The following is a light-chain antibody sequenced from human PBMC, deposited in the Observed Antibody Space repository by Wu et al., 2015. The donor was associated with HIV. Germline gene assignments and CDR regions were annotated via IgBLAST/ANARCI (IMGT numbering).Light chain of an antibody. J-gene: IGKJ4*01. CDR3: QQSYSTRLT. Sequence: DIQMTQSPSSLSASVGDRVTITCRASQRISNYLNWYQQKPGKAPNLLIYGTSNLQSGVPSRFSGSGSGTDFTLTISSLQPEDVATYYCQQSYSTRLTFGGGTKVEIK. CDR2: GTS. V-gene: IGKV1-39*01. CDR1: QRISNY.